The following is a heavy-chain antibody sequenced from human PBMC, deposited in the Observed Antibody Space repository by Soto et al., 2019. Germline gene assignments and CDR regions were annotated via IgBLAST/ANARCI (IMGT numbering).Heavy chain of an antibody. V-gene: IGHV4-59*01. CDR3: ARDHPRYGRNCLDY. Sequence: SETLSLTCTVSGGSINNYYWSWIRQPPGKALEWIGYIYSSGSTNYNPSLKSRATISVDTSKNQFSLKLSSVTAADTAVYYCARDHPRYGRNCLDYWGQGTLVTVSS. D-gene: IGHD1-7*01. CDR1: GGSINNYY. J-gene: IGHJ4*02. CDR2: IYSSGST.